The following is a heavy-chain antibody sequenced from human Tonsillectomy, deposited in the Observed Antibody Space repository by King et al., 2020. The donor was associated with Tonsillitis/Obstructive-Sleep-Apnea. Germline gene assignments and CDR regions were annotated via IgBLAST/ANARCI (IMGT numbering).Heavy chain of an antibody. CDR3: ARDPRHCSGTSCHYWYFDL. V-gene: IGHV3-11*06. D-gene: IGHD2-2*01. CDR2: ISSSSYT. CDR1: GFTFSDYY. Sequence: VQLVESGGGLVKPGGSLRLSCAASGFTFSDYYMSWIRQAPGKGLEWVSYISSSSYTNYADSVKGRFTISRDNAKNSLYLQMNSLRAEDTAVYYCARDPRHCSGTSCHYWYFDLWGRGTLVTVSS. J-gene: IGHJ2*01.